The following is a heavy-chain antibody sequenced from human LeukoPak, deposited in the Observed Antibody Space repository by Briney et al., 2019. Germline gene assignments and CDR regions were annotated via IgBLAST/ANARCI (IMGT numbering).Heavy chain of an antibody. CDR1: GYTFTSYY. J-gene: IGHJ6*03. Sequence: GASVKVSCKASGYTFTSYYMHWVRQAPGQGLEWMGIINPSGGSTSYAQKFQGRVTMTGDMSTSTVYMELSSLRSEDTAVYYCARDYYYGSGSYSAYYYMDVWGKGTTVTVSS. CDR3: ARDYYYGSGSYSAYYYMDV. CDR2: INPSGGST. V-gene: IGHV1-46*01. D-gene: IGHD3-10*01.